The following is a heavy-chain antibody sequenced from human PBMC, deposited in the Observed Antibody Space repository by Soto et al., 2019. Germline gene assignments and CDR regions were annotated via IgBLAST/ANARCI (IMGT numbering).Heavy chain of an antibody. V-gene: IGHV4-59*01. Sequence: TLSLTCTVSGGSISNFYWSWIRQPPGKGLEWIGYISYSGNTNYNPSLKSRVSISVDTSKNQLSLNLTSVTAADTAVYYCARAPMVLSRSYSDSWRQGTPVTVSS. CDR1: GGSISNFY. J-gene: IGHJ4*02. CDR3: ARAPMVLSRSYSDS. CDR2: ISYSGNT. D-gene: IGHD2-8*01.